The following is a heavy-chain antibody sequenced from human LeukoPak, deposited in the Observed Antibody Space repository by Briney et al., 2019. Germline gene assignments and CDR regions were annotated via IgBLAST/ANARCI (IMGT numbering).Heavy chain of an antibody. D-gene: IGHD2-2*03. CDR3: AKNFGYCSSTSCPPGYDY. Sequence: SETLSLTCTVSGGSISSYYWSWIRQPPGKGLEWIGEINHSGSTNYNPSLKSRVTISVDTSKNQFSLKLSSVTAADTAVYYCAKNFGYCSSTSCPPGYDYWGQGTLVTVSS. CDR1: GGSISSYY. V-gene: IGHV4-34*01. CDR2: INHSGST. J-gene: IGHJ4*02.